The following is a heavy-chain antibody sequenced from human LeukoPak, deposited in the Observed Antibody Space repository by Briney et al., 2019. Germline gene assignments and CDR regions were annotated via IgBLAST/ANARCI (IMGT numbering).Heavy chain of an antibody. CDR3: ASGRGSYFNHYYGMDV. CDR1: GGSFSGYY. CDR2: INHSGST. V-gene: IGHV4-34*01. D-gene: IGHD1-26*01. Sequence: SETLSLTCAVYGGSFSGYYWSWIRQPPGKGLEWIGEINHSGSTNYNPSLKSRVTISVGTSKNQFSLKLSSVTAADTAVYYCASGRGSYFNHYYGMDVWGQGTTVTVSS. J-gene: IGHJ6*02.